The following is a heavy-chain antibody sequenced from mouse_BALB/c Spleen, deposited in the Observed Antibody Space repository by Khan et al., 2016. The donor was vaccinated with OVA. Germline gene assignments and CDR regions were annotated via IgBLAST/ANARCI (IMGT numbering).Heavy chain of an antibody. CDR1: GYSITSDYA. CDR3: ARDGSRCNYAKDY. V-gene: IGHV3-2*02. J-gene: IGHJ4*01. Sequence: EVQLQESGPGLVKPSQSLSLTCTVTGYSITSDYAWNWIRQFPGNKLEWMGYISSSGSTNYNPALKSRISITRDTSKNQFFLQLNSVTAEDTDTYYCARDGSRCNYAKDYWGLGTSVTVSS. CDR2: ISSSGST. D-gene: IGHD2-3*01.